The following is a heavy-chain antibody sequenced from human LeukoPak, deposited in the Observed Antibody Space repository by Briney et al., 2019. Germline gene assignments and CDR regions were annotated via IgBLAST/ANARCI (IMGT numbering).Heavy chain of an antibody. D-gene: IGHD2-8*01. J-gene: IGHJ4*02. Sequence: GRSLRLSCAASGFTFSTYAFHWVRQAPGTGLEWVAVISSDGKSKIYADSVNGRFTISRDNSKNTLFLQRNSLRTEDTAVYYCARDPMADFDYWGQGALVTVSS. V-gene: IGHV3-30*04. CDR2: ISSDGKSK. CDR1: GFTFSTYA. CDR3: ARDPMADFDY.